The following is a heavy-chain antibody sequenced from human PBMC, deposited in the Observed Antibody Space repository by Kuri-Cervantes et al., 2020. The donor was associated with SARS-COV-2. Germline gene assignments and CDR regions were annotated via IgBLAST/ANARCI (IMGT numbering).Heavy chain of an antibody. J-gene: IGHJ3*02. CDR3: ARAPITGTTASLLSGTHDVFDI. CDR2: IYYSGST. CDR1: GGSISSSSYY. D-gene: IGHD1-7*01. V-gene: IGHV4-39*07. Sequence: GSLRLSCTVSGGSISSSSYYWGWIRQPPGKGLEWIGSIYYSGSTYYNPSLKSRVTISVDTSKNQFSLKLSSVTAADTAVYYCARAPITGTTASLLSGTHDVFDIWGQGTMVTVSS.